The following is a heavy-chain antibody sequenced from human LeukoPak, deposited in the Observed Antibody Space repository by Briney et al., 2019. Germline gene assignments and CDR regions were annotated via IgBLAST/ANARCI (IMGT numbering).Heavy chain of an antibody. CDR3: ARDLSFTGYSSSWVGYNWFDP. CDR2: IIPIFGTA. J-gene: IGHJ5*02. D-gene: IGHD6-13*01. V-gene: IGHV1-69*13. Sequence: GASVKVSCKASGGTFSSYAISWVRQAPGQGLEWMGGIIPIFGTANYAQKFQGRVTITAGESTSTAYMELSSLRSEDTAVYYCARDLSFTGYSSSWVGYNWFDPWGQGTLATVSS. CDR1: GGTFSSYA.